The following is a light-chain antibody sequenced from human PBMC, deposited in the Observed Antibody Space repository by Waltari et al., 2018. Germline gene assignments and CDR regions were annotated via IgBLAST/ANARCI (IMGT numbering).Light chain of an antibody. V-gene: IGKV1-5*03. CDR3: QQYDNSWT. CDR2: KTS. CDR1: QSIDNW. Sequence: DIQMTQSPSTLLASVGDRVSMTCPTSQSIDNWLAWYQQKPGKAPKLLIAKTSLLESGVPSRFSGSGSGTEFNLTITTLQPDDFATYYCQQYDNSWTFGQGTKVEIK. J-gene: IGKJ1*01.